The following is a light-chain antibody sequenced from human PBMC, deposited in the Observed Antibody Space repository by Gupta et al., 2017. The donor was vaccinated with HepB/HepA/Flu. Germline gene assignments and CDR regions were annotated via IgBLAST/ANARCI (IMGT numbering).Light chain of an antibody. V-gene: IGLV2-8*01. J-gene: IGLJ3*02. Sequence: QSALTQPPSASGSPGPSVTISCTGTSSDVGGYNYVSWYQQHPGKAPKLMIYEVTKRPSGVPDRFSGSKSGNTASLTVSGLQAEDEADYHCSSDAASNNNWLFGGGTKLTVL. CDR1: SSDVGGYNY. CDR3: SSDAASNNNWL. CDR2: EVT.